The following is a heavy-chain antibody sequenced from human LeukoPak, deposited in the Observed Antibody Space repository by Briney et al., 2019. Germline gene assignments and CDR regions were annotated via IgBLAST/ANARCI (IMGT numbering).Heavy chain of an antibody. D-gene: IGHD2-2*01. CDR1: GDSVSINSVT. CDR3: ARRLTQYDCFDP. V-gene: IGHV6-1*01. CDR2: TYYRSTWYN. J-gene: IGHJ5*02. Sequence: SQTLSLTCAISGDSVSINSVTWNWIRQSPSRGLEWLGRTYYRSTWYNDYAVSERGRITVNPDTSKNQFSLHLNSVTPEDTAVYYCARRLTQYDCFDPWGQGILVTVSS.